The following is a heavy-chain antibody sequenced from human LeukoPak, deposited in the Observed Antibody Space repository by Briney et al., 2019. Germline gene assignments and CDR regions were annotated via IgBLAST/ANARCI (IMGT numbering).Heavy chain of an antibody. CDR1: GFTFSDYN. Sequence: GGSLRLSCAASGFTFSDYNMRWIRQAPGKGLEWVGFIRSKTYDGTTEYAASVKGRFTISRDDSKRIAYLQMNSLKTDDTAVYYCTRVWLQYFDYWGQGTLITVSS. CDR3: TRVWLQYFDY. V-gene: IGHV3-49*03. CDR2: IRSKTYDGTT. D-gene: IGHD5-24*01. J-gene: IGHJ4*02.